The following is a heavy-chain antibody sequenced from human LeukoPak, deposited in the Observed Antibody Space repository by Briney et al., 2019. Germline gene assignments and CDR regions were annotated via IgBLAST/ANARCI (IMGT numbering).Heavy chain of an antibody. CDR3: ARASSWSGLDY. V-gene: IGHV3-7*01. CDR1: GFTFSTYW. Sequence: PGGSLRLSCAASGFTFSTYWMTWVRQAPGKGLEWVANIRQDGSEKYYVDSVKGRFSISRDNAKKSLYLQMNSLRAEDTAVYYCARASSWSGLDYWGQGTLVTVSS. J-gene: IGHJ4*02. CDR2: IRQDGSEK. D-gene: IGHD3-3*01.